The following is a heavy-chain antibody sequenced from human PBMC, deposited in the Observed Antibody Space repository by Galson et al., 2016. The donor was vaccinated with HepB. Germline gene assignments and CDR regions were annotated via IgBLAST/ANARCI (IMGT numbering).Heavy chain of an antibody. J-gene: IGHJ4*02. V-gene: IGHV3-11*06. CDR3: ARGQTYFES. CDR2: ISFNNRYT. CDR1: GFIFSDDS. Sequence: SLRLSCAASGFIFSDDSMNWIRQAPGKGLEWISYISFNNRYTDYADSVKGRFTISRDNAKNSLHLHMHSLRVEDTAVYYCARGQTYFESWGQGTLVTVSA.